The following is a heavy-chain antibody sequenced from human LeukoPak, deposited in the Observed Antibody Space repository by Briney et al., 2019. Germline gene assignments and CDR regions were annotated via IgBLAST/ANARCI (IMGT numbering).Heavy chain of an antibody. Sequence: GGSLRLSCAASGFSFNTYAMSWVRQAPGKGLEWVSAISNTGGSTYYADSVKGRFTISRDKSKNTLSLQMNSLRAEDTAAYYCAKDLNYGFDYWGQGSLVTVSS. V-gene: IGHV3-23*01. J-gene: IGHJ4*02. CDR2: ISNTGGST. D-gene: IGHD3-10*01. CDR3: AKDLNYGFDY. CDR1: GFSFNTYA.